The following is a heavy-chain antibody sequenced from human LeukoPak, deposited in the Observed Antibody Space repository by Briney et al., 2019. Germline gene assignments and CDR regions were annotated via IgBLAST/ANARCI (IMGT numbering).Heavy chain of an antibody. CDR3: ARHDHIDHGDPNWFDP. J-gene: IGHJ5*02. V-gene: IGHV4-39*01. CDR2: IYYNGDT. D-gene: IGHD4-17*01. Sequence: SETLSLTCIASGGSISSSSYYWGWIRQPPGKELEWIGSIYYNGDTFYNPSLKSRLTISVDTSKNQFSLKLTSVTAVDTAVYYCARHDHIDHGDPNWFDPWGRGTLVIVSS. CDR1: GGSISSSSYY.